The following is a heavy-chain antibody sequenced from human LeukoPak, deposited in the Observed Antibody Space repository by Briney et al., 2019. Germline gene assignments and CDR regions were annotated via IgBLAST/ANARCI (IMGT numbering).Heavy chain of an antibody. J-gene: IGHJ4*02. V-gene: IGHV4-59*01. D-gene: IGHD1-26*01. CDR3: ASSSGGYLNYSDY. CDR1: GGSISSYY. CDR2: IYYSGST. Sequence: SETLSLTCTVSGGSISSYYWSWIRQPPGKALEWIAYIYYSGSTNYNPSLKSRVTISLDTSKNQFSLKLSSVTAADTAVYYCASSSGGYLNYSDYWGQGTLVTVSS.